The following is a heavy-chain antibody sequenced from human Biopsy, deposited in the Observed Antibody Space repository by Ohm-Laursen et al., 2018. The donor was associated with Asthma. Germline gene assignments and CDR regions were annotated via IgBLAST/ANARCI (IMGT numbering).Heavy chain of an antibody. Sequence: GASVKASCKASGYTFINYAIHWVRQAPGQRLEWMGWINAGNGNTKYSQKFQGRVTITRDTSASTAYMDLSSLRSEDTAVYYCARTYYDFLTGQVNDAFAMWGQGTMVTVSS. J-gene: IGHJ3*02. D-gene: IGHD3-9*01. V-gene: IGHV1-3*01. CDR3: ARTYYDFLTGQVNDAFAM. CDR1: GYTFINYA. CDR2: INAGNGNT.